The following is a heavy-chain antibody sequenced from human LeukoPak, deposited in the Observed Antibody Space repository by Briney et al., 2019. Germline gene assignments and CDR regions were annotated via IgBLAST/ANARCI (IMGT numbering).Heavy chain of an antibody. D-gene: IGHD6-13*01. V-gene: IGHV3-9*01. CDR3: ARAGPSSSWHQFDY. CDR1: GFTFDDYA. CDR2: ISWNGGNI. J-gene: IGHJ4*02. Sequence: GGSLRLSCAASGFTFDDYAMHWVRQAPGKGLEWVSGISWNGGNIGYADSVKGRFIISRDNARNSLYLQMNSLRAEDTAVYYCARAGPSSSWHQFDYWGQGTLVTVSS.